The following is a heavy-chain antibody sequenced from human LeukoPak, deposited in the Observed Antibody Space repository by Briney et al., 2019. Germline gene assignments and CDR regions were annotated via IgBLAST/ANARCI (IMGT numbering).Heavy chain of an antibody. CDR3: ASHPRSRGPLALTSVAPDSS. J-gene: IGHJ5*02. V-gene: IGHV4-59*04. CDR2: IYHSGST. Sequence: PSETLSLTCTVSGGSISSHYWSWIRQPPGKGLEWVGSIYHSGSTYYNPSLKSRVTISVDTSKNQFSLKLSSVTAADTAVYYCASHPRSRGPLALTSVAPDSSWGQGTLVTVSS. D-gene: IGHD6-19*01. CDR1: GGSISSHY.